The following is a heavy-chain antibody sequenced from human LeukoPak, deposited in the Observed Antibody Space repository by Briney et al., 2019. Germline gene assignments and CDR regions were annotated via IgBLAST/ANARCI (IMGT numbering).Heavy chain of an antibody. CDR2: IYTSGST. CDR3: ASSSTSRYYYYGMDV. CDR1: GGSISSYY. D-gene: IGHD2-2*01. J-gene: IGHJ6*02. Sequence: SETLSLTCTVSGGSISSYYWSWIRQPAGKGLEWIGRIYTSGSTNYNPSLKSRVTMSVDTSKNQLSLKLSSVTAADTAVYYCASSSTSRYYYYGMDVWGQGTTVTVSS. V-gene: IGHV4-4*07.